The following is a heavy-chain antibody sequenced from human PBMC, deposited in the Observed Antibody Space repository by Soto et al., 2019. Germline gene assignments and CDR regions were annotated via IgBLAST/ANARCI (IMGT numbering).Heavy chain of an antibody. CDR1: GFTFSSYA. V-gene: IGHV3-23*01. D-gene: IGHD2-15*01. Sequence: PGGSLRLSCAASGFTFSSYAMSWVRQAPGKGLEWVSAISGSGGSTYYADSVKGRFTISRDNSKNTLYLQMNSLRAEDTAVYYCASGGFLSPTRYCSGGSCPTFDHWGQGTMVTVSS. CDR2: ISGSGGST. CDR3: ASGGFLSPTRYCSGGSCPTFDH. J-gene: IGHJ4*02.